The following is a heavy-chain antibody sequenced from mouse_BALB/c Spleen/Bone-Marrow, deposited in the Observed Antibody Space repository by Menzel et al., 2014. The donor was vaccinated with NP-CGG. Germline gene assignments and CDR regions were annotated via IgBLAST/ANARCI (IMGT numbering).Heavy chain of an antibody. CDR3: TRCCDAMDY. CDR1: GYTFTDYE. V-gene: IGHV1-15*01. J-gene: IGHJ4*01. CDR2: IHPGSGGT. Sequence: QVQLKDSEAELVRPGASVKMSCKALGYTFTDYEIHWVKQTPEHGLEWIGAIHPGSGGTAYNQKFKGKATLTVDKYSKTTHMELSSLSSEDSAVHFDTRCCDAMDYWGRGNAVT.